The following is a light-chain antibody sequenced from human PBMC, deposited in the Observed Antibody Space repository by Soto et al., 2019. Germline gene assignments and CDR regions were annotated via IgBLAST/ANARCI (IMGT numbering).Light chain of an antibody. CDR3: QQCEDWLRLT. V-gene: IGKV3D-15*01. J-gene: IGKJ4*01. CDR2: GAS. Sequence: EIVMTQSPATLSVSPGERATLSCRASQSVNIYLAWYQQKPGQAPRLLIFGASSRATGIPARFSGSGSGTEFHLTISTLQSDDFAVYFCQQCEDWLRLTFGRGTTGEIK. CDR1: QSVNIY.